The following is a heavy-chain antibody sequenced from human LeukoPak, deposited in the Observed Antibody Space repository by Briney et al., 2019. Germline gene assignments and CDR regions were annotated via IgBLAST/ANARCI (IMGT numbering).Heavy chain of an antibody. D-gene: IGHD1-1*01. V-gene: IGHV4-59*12. Sequence: PSETLSLTCTVSGGPISSYYWSWIRQPPGKGLEWIGYIYYSGSTNYNPSLKSRVTISVDTSKNQFSLKLSSVTAADTAVYYCASLGTGMRPRYFQHWGQGTLVTVSS. CDR3: ASLGTGMRPRYFQH. CDR2: IYYSGST. CDR1: GGPISSYY. J-gene: IGHJ1*01.